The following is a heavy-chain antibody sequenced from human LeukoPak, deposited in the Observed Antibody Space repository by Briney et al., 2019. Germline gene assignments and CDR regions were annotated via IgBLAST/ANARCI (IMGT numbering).Heavy chain of an antibody. CDR2: IIPICGKA. D-gene: IGHD3-22*01. Sequence: SVKVSCKASGCTFSSYAISWVRQAPGQGLEWMGGIIPICGKANYAQKFQGRVTITTDESTSTAYMELSSLRSEDTAVYYCARGYYDSSGYYPSAEYFQHWGQGTLVTVSS. CDR1: GCTFSSYA. V-gene: IGHV1-69*05. J-gene: IGHJ1*01. CDR3: ARGYYDSSGYYPSAEYFQH.